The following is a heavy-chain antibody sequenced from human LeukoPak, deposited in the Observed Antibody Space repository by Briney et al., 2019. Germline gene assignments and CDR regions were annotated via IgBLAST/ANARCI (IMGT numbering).Heavy chain of an antibody. J-gene: IGHJ5*02. D-gene: IGHD3-3*01. CDR2: INHSGST. V-gene: IGHV4-34*01. CDR3: ASRPSYYDFWSGPSRYNWFDP. Sequence: PSETLSLTCAVYGGSFSGYYWSWIRQPPGKGLEWIGEINHSGSTNYNPSLKSRVTISVDTSKNQFSLKLSSVTAADTAVYYCASRPSYYDFWSGPSRYNWFDPWGQGTLVTVSS. CDR1: GGSFSGYY.